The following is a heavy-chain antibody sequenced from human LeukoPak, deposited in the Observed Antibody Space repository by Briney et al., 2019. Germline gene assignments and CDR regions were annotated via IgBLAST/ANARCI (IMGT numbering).Heavy chain of an antibody. CDR2: IYYSGNT. CDR3: ARRSKFSGGYSDY. CDR1: GGSITSSIHY. D-gene: IGHD5-18*01. J-gene: IGHJ4*02. Sequence: PSETLSLTCTVSGGSITSSIHYWGWIRQTPGEGLEWIGSIYYSGNTYYTPSLKSRVTISVDPSKNQFSLKLSSVTAADTAVYYCARRSKFSGGYSDYWGQGTLVTVSS. V-gene: IGHV4-39*01.